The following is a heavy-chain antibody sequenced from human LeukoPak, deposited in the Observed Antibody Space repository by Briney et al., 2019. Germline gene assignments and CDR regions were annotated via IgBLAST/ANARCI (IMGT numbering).Heavy chain of an antibody. J-gene: IGHJ4*02. Sequence: GGSLRLSCAASGFTFSSYSMNWVRQAPGKGLEWVLSISSSSSYIYYADSVKGRFTISRDNAKNSLYLQMNSLRAEDTAVYYCARAGYYDFWSGYQYYFDYWGQGTLVTVSS. CDR3: ARAGYYDFWSGYQYYFDY. CDR2: ISSSSSYI. CDR1: GFTFSSYS. V-gene: IGHV3-21*04. D-gene: IGHD3-3*01.